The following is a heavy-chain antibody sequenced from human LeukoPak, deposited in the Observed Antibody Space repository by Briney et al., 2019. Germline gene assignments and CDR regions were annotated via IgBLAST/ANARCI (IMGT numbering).Heavy chain of an antibody. J-gene: IGHJ4*01. D-gene: IGHD2/OR15-2a*01. V-gene: IGHV3-23*01. CDR3: AKDRYPGYYDY. Sequence: GGSLRLSCAASGFTFSSYAMSWVGQTPGKGLEWVSTISGSGGSTYYADSVKGRFTISSDDSKNTLYLQMNSLRAEDTALYYCAKDRYPGYYDYWGQGTLVTVSS. CDR1: GFTFSSYA. CDR2: ISGSGGST.